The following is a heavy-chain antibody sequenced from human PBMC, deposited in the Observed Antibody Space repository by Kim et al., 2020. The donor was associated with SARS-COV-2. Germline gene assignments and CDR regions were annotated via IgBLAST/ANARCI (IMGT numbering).Heavy chain of an antibody. CDR2: IRHDGGKE. CDR1: GFTFRNFG. D-gene: IGHD3-10*01. J-gene: IGHJ4*02. V-gene: IGHV3-33*01. CDR3: TRDALNNDYYNGEDY. Sequence: GGSLRLSCAASGFTFRNFGMNWVRQALGKGLVWVAVIRHDGGKEFYAESVEGRFSISRDNYKDTLYLEMHDLRVEDTAVYYCTRDALNNDYYNGEDYWGQGTLITVSS.